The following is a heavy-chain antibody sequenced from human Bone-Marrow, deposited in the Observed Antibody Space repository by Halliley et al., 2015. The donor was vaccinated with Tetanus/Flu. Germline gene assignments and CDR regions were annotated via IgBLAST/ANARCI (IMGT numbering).Heavy chain of an antibody. CDR1: GGTFSSYA. CDR2: IIPMFGSI. Sequence: QLVQSGAEVKKPGSSVKISCEASGGTFSSYAISWVRQAPGQGLEWMGGIIPMFGSINYAEKFQGRVTLTADGSTSTAYMELSSLGAEDPAMYSCARVRGHGADYFPYGLAVWGQGTKVTVSS. J-gene: IGHJ6*02. CDR3: ARVRGHGADYFPYGLAV. D-gene: IGHD3-10*01. V-gene: IGHV1-69*01.